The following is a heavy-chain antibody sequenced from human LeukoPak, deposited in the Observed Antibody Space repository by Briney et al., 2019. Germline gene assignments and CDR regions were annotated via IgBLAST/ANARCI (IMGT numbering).Heavy chain of an antibody. V-gene: IGHV3-23*01. CDR1: GFTFSSYA. J-gene: IGHJ4*02. CDR3: AKSPDVAGTGRFDY. Sequence: GGSLRLSCAGSGFTFSSYAMNWVRQAPGKGVEWVSGISGSGGSTYYADSVKGRFSISRDDSKNTLYLQMNSLRAEDTAVYYCAKSPDVAGTGRFDYWGQGTLVTVSS. CDR2: ISGSGGST. D-gene: IGHD6-19*01.